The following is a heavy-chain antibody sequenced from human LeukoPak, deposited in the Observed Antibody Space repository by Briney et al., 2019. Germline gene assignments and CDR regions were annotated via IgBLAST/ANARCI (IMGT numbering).Heavy chain of an antibody. CDR2: INPYSGDT. V-gene: IGHV1-2*02. CDR1: GYSFTGYY. Sequence: GASVKVSCKASGYSFTGYYIHWVRQAPGQGLAWMGWINPYSGDTTYAQKFQGRVTMTRDTSISTAYMELSRLRSDDTAVYYCARESYSSSWYNWFDPWGQGTLVTVSS. CDR3: ARESYSSSWYNWFDP. J-gene: IGHJ5*02. D-gene: IGHD6-13*01.